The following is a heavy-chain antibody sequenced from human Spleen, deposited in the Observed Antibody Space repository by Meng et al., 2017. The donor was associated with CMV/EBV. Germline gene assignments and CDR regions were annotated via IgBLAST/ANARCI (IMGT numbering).Heavy chain of an antibody. J-gene: IGHJ6*02. Sequence: GALKISCAASGFTFSSHWMTWVRQAPGKGLEWVANINQDGSQKNYVDSVKGRFTISRDNAKNSLLLQMNSLRAEDTAVYYCARVAAAGRGMDVWGQGTTVTVSS. CDR1: GFTFSSHW. CDR3: ARVAAAGRGMDV. V-gene: IGHV3-7*04. D-gene: IGHD6-13*01. CDR2: INQDGSQK.